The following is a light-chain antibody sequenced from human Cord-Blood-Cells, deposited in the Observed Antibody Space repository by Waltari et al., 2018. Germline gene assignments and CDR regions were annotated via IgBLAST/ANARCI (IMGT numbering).Light chain of an antibody. CDR1: SSDVGGYNY. Sequence: QSALTQPASVSGSPGQSITISCTGTSSDVGGYNYVSWYQQPPGKAPKLMIYDVSNRPSGVSNRFSGSKSGNTADLTISGLQAEDEADYYCSSYTSSSTLDVFGTGTKVTVL. J-gene: IGLJ1*01. V-gene: IGLV2-14*01. CDR2: DVS. CDR3: SSYTSSSTLDV.